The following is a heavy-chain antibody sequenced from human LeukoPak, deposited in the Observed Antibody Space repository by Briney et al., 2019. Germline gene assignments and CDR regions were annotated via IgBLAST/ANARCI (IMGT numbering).Heavy chain of an antibody. Sequence: SPTLSPSRTVAGVSISSNYWSFIRHPPRKRLYRQGYIYYSGRTNSNPSLKSRVIISVGTSKNQFSLKLSSVTAADTAVYYCARGKAGATKSFDYWGQGTLVTVSS. CDR3: ARGKAGATKSFDY. D-gene: IGHD1-26*01. J-gene: IGHJ4*02. V-gene: IGHV4-59*01. CDR1: GVSISSNY. CDR2: IYYSGRT.